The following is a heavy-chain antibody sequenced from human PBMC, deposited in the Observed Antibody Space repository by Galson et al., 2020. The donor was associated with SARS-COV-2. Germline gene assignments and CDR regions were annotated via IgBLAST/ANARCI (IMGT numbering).Heavy chain of an antibody. D-gene: IGHD3-3*01. CDR2: ISAYNGNT. CDR1: GYTFTSYG. CDR3: ARDHNYDFWSGYYYCYYYMDV. Sequence: ASVKVSCKASGYTFTSYGISWVRQAPGQGLEWMGWISAYNGNTNYAQKLQGRVTMTTDTSTSTAYIELRSLRSDDTAVYYCARDHNYDFWSGYYYCYYYMDVWGKGTTVTVSS. J-gene: IGHJ6*03. V-gene: IGHV1-18*01.